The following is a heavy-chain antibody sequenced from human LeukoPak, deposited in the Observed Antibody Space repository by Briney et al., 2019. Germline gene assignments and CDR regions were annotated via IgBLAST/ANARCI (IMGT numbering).Heavy chain of an antibody. CDR3: AKGRNYYDSSGYYS. D-gene: IGHD3-22*01. J-gene: IGHJ4*02. CDR1: GFTFSCYG. Sequence: GSLRLSCAASGFTFSCYGIHWVRQAPGKGLEWVALIWYDGSNKYYADSVKGRFTISRDNSKNTLYLQMNSLRAEDTAVYYCAKGRNYYDSSGYYSWGQGTLVTVSS. V-gene: IGHV3-33*06. CDR2: IWYDGSNK.